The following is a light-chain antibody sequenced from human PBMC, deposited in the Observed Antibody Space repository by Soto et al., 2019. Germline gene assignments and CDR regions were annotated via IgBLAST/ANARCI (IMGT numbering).Light chain of an antibody. Sequence: EIVLTQSPSNMSLSPGERATLSCRASQNIGNFLAWYQHKPGQAPRLLIYDASKRATGIPARFSGSGSGKDFTLTISSLEPADFAVYYCQQRTTWPPLFAFGPGTRVDIK. CDR1: QNIGNF. V-gene: IGKV3-11*01. CDR3: QQRTTWPPLFA. J-gene: IGKJ3*01. CDR2: DAS.